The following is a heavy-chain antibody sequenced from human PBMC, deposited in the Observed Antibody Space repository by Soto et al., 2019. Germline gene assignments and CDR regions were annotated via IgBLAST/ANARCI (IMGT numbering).Heavy chain of an antibody. CDR2: INPNSGGT. Sequence: ASVKVSCKASGYTFTGYYMHCVRQSPVQGLEWMGWINPNSGGTNYAQKFQGWVTMTRDTSISTAYMELSRLRSDDTAVYYCARDLGIAAAGLDYWGQGTLVTVSS. CDR1: GYTFTGYY. V-gene: IGHV1-2*04. J-gene: IGHJ4*02. CDR3: ARDLGIAAAGLDY. D-gene: IGHD6-13*01.